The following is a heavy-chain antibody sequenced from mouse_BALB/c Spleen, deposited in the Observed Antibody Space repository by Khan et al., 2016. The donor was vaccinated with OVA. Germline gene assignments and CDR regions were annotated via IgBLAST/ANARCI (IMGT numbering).Heavy chain of an antibody. V-gene: IGHV1-77*01. Sequence: QVQLQQSGAELARPGASVKLSCKASGYTFTDYYINWVKQRTGQGLEWIGEISPGSGDTYYNERFKGKATLTAEKSSSKTYIQLRRLTYEAAAVYCSARRNYFGYTFAYWGQGTLVTVSA. J-gene: IGHJ3*01. CDR3: ARRNYFGYTFAY. CDR1: GYTFTDYY. D-gene: IGHD1-2*01. CDR2: ISPGSGDT.